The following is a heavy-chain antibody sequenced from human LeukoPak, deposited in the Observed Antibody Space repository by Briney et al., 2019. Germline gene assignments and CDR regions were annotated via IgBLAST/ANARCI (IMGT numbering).Heavy chain of an antibody. V-gene: IGHV3-21*01. D-gene: IGHD2-15*01. J-gene: IGHJ4*02. CDR1: GFTFSSYW. CDR3: ARDGRLYCSGGSCYPVDY. CDR2: ISSSSSYI. Sequence: GGSLRLSCAASGFTFSSYWMNWVRQAPGKGLEWVSSISSSSSYIYYADSLKGRFTISRDNAKNSLYLQMNSLRAEDTAVYYCARDGRLYCSGGSCYPVDYWGQGTLVTVSS.